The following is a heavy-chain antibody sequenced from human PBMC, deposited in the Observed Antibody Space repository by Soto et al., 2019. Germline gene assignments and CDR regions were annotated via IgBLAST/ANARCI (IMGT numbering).Heavy chain of an antibody. D-gene: IGHD4-17*01. CDR2: TRNKANSYTT. CDR3: ARYDYGGLDY. J-gene: IGHJ4*02. Sequence: EVQLVESGGGLVQPGGSLRLSCAASGFTFSDHYMDWVRQAPGKGLEWVGRTRNKANSYTTAYAASVKGRFTISRDDSKNSLYLQMNSLKTEDTAVYYCARYDYGGLDYWGQGTLVTVSS. CDR1: GFTFSDHY. V-gene: IGHV3-72*01.